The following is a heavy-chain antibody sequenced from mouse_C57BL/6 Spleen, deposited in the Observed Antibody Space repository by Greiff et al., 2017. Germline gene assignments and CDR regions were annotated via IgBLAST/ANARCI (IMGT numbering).Heavy chain of an antibody. CDR1: GYTFTDYN. CDR3: ARGCTTVVATRAMDY. D-gene: IGHD1-1*01. CDR2: INPNTGGT. Sequence: EVQLQESGPELVKPGASVKIPCKASGYTFTDYNMDWVKQSHGKSLEWIGDINPNTGGTIYNQKFKGKATLTVDKSSSTAYMELRSLTSEDTAVYYCARGCTTVVATRAMDYWGQGTSVTVSS. J-gene: IGHJ4*01. V-gene: IGHV1-18*01.